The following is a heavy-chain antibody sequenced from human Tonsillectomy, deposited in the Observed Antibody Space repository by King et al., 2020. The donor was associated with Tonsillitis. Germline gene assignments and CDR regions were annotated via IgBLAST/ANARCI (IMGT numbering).Heavy chain of an antibody. CDR2: INTNTGNP. V-gene: IGHV7-4-1*02. J-gene: IGHJ4*02. CDR3: ARDVRSTRWFYFDL. D-gene: IGHD2-15*01. Sequence: QLVQSGSESKKPGASVKVSCKASGYTFTDYAMNWVRQTPGQGLEWMGWINTNTGNPTYTQGFTGRFVFSLDTSVSTTYLQINSLKSEDTAVYYCARDVRSTRWFYFDLWGQGTPGTVSS. CDR1: GYTFTDYA.